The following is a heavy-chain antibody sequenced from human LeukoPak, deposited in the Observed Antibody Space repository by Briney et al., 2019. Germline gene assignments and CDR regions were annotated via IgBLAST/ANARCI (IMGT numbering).Heavy chain of an antibody. J-gene: IGHJ4*02. CDR2: INPNSGGT. D-gene: IGHD6-13*01. Sequence: GASVKVSCKASGYTFTGYYMHWVRQAPGQGLEWMGWINPNSGGTNYAQKFQGRVTMTRDTSISTAYMELSRLRSDDTAVYYCARGSSSSWPSPTDYWGQGTLVTVSS. CDR3: ARGSSSSWPSPTDY. CDR1: GYTFTGYY. V-gene: IGHV1-2*02.